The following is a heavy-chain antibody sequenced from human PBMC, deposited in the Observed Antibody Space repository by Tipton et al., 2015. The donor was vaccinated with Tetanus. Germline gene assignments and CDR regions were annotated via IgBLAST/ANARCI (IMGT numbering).Heavy chain of an antibody. J-gene: IGHJ6*02. CDR3: ARHKDYYFYVMDV. Sequence: TLSLTCTVSGGSISPYYWSWIRQPPGKGLEWIGYIYHSGSTNYNPSLKSRVTISVDTSKNQFSLNLNSVTAADTAVYYCARHKDYYFYVMDVWGQGTTVTVSS. V-gene: IGHV4-59*08. CDR2: IYHSGST. CDR1: GGSISPYY.